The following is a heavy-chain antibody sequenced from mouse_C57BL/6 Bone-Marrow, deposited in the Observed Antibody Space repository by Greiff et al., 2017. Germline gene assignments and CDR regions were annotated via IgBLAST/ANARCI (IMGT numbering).Heavy chain of an antibody. CDR3: ARSYDYDDYTMDY. J-gene: IGHJ4*01. D-gene: IGHD2-4*01. V-gene: IGHV1-64*01. CDR1: GYTFTNYW. CDR2: RHPNGGSP. Sequence: QVQLQQPGAELVKPGASVKLSCKASGYTFTNYWMHWVKQRPGQGLEWIGMRHPNGGSPDYNEKFKSEATLSVDKSSRTAYMELSSLTSEDSAVYYCARSYDYDDYTMDYWGQGTSVTGSS.